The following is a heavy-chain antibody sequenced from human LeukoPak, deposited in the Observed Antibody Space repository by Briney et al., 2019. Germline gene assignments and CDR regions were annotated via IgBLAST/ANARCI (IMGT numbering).Heavy chain of an antibody. D-gene: IGHD6-6*01. CDR2: ISYDGSNK. CDR1: GFTFSSYA. Sequence: PGRSLRLSCAASGFTFSSYAMHWVRQAPGKGLEWVAFISYDGSNKYYADSVKGRFTISRDNAKNTLYLQMNSLRVEDTAVYYCARGSPDSSSCVDFDYWGQGTLVSVSS. CDR3: ARGSPDSSSCVDFDY. J-gene: IGHJ4*02. V-gene: IGHV3-30*04.